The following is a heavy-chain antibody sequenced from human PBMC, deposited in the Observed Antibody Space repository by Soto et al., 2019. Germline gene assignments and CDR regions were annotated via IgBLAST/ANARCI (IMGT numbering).Heavy chain of an antibody. CDR1: GFTFSSYG. D-gene: IGHD4-17*01. CDR2: ISYDGSNK. CDR3: AKGTTGGVTYYYYGMDV. J-gene: IGHJ6*02. V-gene: IGHV3-30*18. Sequence: GGSLRLSCAASGFTFSSYGMHWVRHAPANGLEWVAVISYDGSNKYYADSVKGRFTISRDNSKNTLYLQMNSLRAEDTAVYYCAKGTTGGVTYYYYGMDVWGQGTTVTVSS.